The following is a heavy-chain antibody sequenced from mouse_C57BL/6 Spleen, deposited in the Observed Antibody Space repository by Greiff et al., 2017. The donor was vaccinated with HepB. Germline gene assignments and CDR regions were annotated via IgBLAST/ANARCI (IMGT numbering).Heavy chain of an antibody. Sequence: QVQLQQSGAELVRPGASVTLSCKASGYTFTDYEMHWVKQTPVHGLEWIGAIDPETGGTAYNQKFKGKAILTADKSSSTAYMELRSLTSEDSAVYYCTRYDYDSLYAMDYWGQGTSVTVSS. CDR1: GYTFTDYE. D-gene: IGHD2-4*01. CDR3: TRYDYDSLYAMDY. V-gene: IGHV1-15*01. J-gene: IGHJ4*01. CDR2: IDPETGGT.